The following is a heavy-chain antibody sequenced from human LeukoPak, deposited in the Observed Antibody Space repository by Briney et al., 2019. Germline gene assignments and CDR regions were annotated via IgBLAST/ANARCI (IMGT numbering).Heavy chain of an antibody. D-gene: IGHD1-1*01. CDR3: ASDPERREIGIDS. V-gene: IGHV1-2*02. J-gene: IGHJ4*02. CDR1: GFTFTDYY. CDR2: INLKSGAT. Sequence: GASVKVSCRASGFTFTDYYIHWVRQAPGQGLECMGWINLKSGATTYAQRFQGRVTMTRDTSISTAYMELTSLRSDDTAVYYCASDPERREIGIDSWGQGTLVLVSS.